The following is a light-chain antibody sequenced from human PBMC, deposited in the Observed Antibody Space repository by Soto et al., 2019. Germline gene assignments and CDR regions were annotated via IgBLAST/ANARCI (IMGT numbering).Light chain of an antibody. CDR3: QQSYSVPYT. CDR1: QKIITY. CDR2: AAS. J-gene: IGKJ2*01. Sequence: DIQMTQSPSSLSASVGDRVTITCRASQKIITYLNWYQQTPGKAPNLLIFAASKLHSGVPSRFTGIGSGTDFTLTISSLQPEDSATYYCQQSYSVPYTFGQGTKLEIK. V-gene: IGKV1-39*01.